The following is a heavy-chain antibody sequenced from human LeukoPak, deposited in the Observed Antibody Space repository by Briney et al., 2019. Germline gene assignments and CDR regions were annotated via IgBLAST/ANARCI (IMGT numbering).Heavy chain of an antibody. CDR1: GFTFSSYA. V-gene: IGHV3-23*01. D-gene: IGHD5-18*01. Sequence: GGSLRPSCAASGFTFSSYAMSWVRQAPGKGLEWVSAISGSGGSTYYADSVKGRFTISRDNSKNTLYLQMNSLRAEDTAVYYCAGRKWIQLWLFDYWGQGTLVTVSS. J-gene: IGHJ4*02. CDR2: ISGSGGST. CDR3: AGRKWIQLWLFDY.